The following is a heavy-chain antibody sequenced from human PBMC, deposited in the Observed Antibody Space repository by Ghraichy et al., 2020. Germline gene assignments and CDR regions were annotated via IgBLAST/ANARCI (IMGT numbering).Heavy chain of an antibody. Sequence: SETLSLTCTVSGGSISSSSYYWGWIRQPPGKGLEWIGSIYYSGSTYYNPSLKRRVTISVDTSKNQFSLKLSSVTAADTAVYYCARHADVDTAMDLMGNWFDPWGQGTLVTVSS. J-gene: IGHJ5*02. CDR2: IYYSGST. D-gene: IGHD5-18*01. CDR1: GGSISSSSYY. CDR3: ARHADVDTAMDLMGNWFDP. V-gene: IGHV4-39*01.